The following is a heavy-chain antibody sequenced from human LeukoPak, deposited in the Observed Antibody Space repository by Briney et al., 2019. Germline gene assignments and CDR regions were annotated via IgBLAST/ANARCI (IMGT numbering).Heavy chain of an antibody. V-gene: IGHV4-61*02. CDR1: GGSISSGSYY. CDR2: IYTSGST. J-gene: IGHJ4*02. D-gene: IGHD3-22*01. CDR3: ARVSCESSGYF. Sequence: SETLSLTCTVSGGSISSGSYYWGWIRPPAGKGLEWIGRIYTSGSTNYNPSLKSRVTISVDTSKSQFSLKPSSETATDTAVYYCARVSCESSGYFCGQGTLVTVSS.